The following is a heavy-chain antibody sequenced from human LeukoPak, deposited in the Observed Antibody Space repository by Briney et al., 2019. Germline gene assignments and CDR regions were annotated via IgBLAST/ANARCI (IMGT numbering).Heavy chain of an antibody. D-gene: IGHD2-15*01. CDR3: ARPECSGGSCYSLS. V-gene: IGHV3-48*01. CDR2: ISSSSSTI. Sequence: PGGSLRLSCAASGFTFSSHSMNWVRQAPGKGLEWVSYISSSSSTIYYADSVRGRFTISRDNAKNSLYLQMNSLRAEDTAVYYCARPECSGGSCYSLSWGQGTLVTVSS. CDR1: GFTFSSHS. J-gene: IGHJ4*02.